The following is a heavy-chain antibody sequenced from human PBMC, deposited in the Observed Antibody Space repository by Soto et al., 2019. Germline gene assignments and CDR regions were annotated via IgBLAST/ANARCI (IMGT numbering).Heavy chain of an antibody. CDR1: GGSISSGNYC. J-gene: IGHJ4*01. V-gene: IGHV4-30-4*01. CDR3: ARDLDTATYFDY. D-gene: IGHD5-18*01. Sequence: SETLSLTCTVSGGSISSGNYCWSWIRQPPGKGLEWIGFIHYSGSSYYNPSLKSRVTISVDTSKNQFSLKLDSVTAADTAVYYCARDLDTATYFDYWGHGTLVT. CDR2: IHYSGSS.